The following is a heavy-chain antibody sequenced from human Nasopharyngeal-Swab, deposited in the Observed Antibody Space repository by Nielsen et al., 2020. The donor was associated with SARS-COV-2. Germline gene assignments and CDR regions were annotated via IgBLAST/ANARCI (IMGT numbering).Heavy chain of an antibody. CDR3: ARQHYDYVWGSYYYFDY. D-gene: IGHD3-16*01. V-gene: IGHV5-51*01. CDR2: IYPGDSDT. J-gene: IGHJ4*02. Sequence: GGSLRLSCKCSGYSFTSYWIGWVRQPPGKGLEWMGIIYPGDSDTRYSPSFQGQVTISADKSISTAYLQWSSLKASDTAMYYCARQHYDYVWGSYYYFDYWGQGTLVTVSS. CDR1: GYSFTSYW.